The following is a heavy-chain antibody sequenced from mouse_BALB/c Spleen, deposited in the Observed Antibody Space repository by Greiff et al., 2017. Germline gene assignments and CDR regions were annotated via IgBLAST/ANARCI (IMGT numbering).Heavy chain of an antibody. CDR3: ARQNGSSFFAY. CDR1: GFTFSSYY. V-gene: IGHV5-6-2*01. Sequence: EVHLVESGGGLVKLGGSLKLSCAASGFTFSSYYMSWVRQTPEKRLELVAAINSNGGSTYYPDTVKGRFTISRDNAKNTLYLQMSSLKSEDTALYYCARQNGSSFFAYWGQGTLVTVSA. J-gene: IGHJ3*01. D-gene: IGHD1-1*01. CDR2: INSNGGST.